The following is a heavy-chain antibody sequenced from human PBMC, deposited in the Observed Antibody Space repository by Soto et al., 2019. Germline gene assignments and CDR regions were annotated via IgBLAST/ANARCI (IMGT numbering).Heavy chain of an antibody. CDR3: ASDVGSSGYQYYHYYYGMDV. CDR2: IIPIFGTA. Sequence: SVKVSCKASGGTFSSYAISWVRQAPGQGLEWMGGIIPIFGTANYAQKFQGRVTITADESTSTAYMELSSLRSEDTAVYYCASDVGSSGYQYYHYYYGMDVRGQGPAVTGSS. D-gene: IGHD3-22*01. J-gene: IGHJ6*02. V-gene: IGHV1-69*13. CDR1: GGTFSSYA.